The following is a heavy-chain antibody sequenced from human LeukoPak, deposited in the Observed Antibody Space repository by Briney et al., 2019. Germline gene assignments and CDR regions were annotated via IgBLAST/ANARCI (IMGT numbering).Heavy chain of an antibody. D-gene: IGHD3-10*01. V-gene: IGHV1-3*01. CDR3: ARDVDGSGSDFDY. CDR2: INAGNGNT. CDR1: GYTFTSYA. Sequence: ASVKVSCKASGYTFTSYAMHWVRQAPGQRLEWMGWINAGNGNTKYSQKFQGRVTITRDTSASTAYMELSSLRSEDTAVYYCARDVDGSGSDFDYWGQGTPVTVSS. J-gene: IGHJ4*02.